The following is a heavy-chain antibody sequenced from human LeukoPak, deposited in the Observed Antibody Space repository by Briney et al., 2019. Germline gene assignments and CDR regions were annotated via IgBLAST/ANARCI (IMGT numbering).Heavy chain of an antibody. CDR1: GYTFTSYG. V-gene: IGHV1-18*01. Sequence: ASVKVSCKASGYTFTSYGISWVRQAPGQGLEWMGWISAYNGNTNYAQKLQGRVTMTTDTSTSTAYMELRSLRSDDTAVYYCARTYSDYYGSGSRITPYYYYGMDVWGQGTTVTVSS. CDR2: ISAYNGNT. J-gene: IGHJ6*02. CDR3: ARTYSDYYGSGSRITPYYYYGMDV. D-gene: IGHD3-10*01.